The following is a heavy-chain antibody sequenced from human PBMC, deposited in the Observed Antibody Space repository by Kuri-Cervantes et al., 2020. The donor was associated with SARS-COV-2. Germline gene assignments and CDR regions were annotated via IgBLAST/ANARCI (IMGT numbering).Heavy chain of an antibody. CDR2: FDPEDGET. V-gene: IGHV1-24*01. CDR1: GYTLTELS. Sequence: ASVKVSCKVSGYTLTELSMHWVRQAPGKGLEWMGGFDPEDGETIYAQKFQGRVTMTEDTSTDTAYMELSSLRSEDTAVYYCARGVGSSGWYPLGGYYYYYMDVWGKGTTVTVSS. J-gene: IGHJ6*03. D-gene: IGHD6-19*01. CDR3: ARGVGSSGWYPLGGYYYYYMDV.